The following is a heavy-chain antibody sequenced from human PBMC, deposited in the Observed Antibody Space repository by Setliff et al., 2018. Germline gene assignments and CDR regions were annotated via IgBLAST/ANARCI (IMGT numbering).Heavy chain of an antibody. V-gene: IGHV1-18*01. CDR1: GYTFSRNY. D-gene: IGHD6-13*01. CDR3: ARELLRSSSWRPDVFDV. Sequence: ASVKVSCKAYGYTFSRNYITWVRQAPGRGLEWMGWISTYNGDTDYAQKLQDRLTMTTDTSTSTAYMELRSLIFDDTAIYYCARELLRSSSWRPDVFDVWGQGTMVTVSS. CDR2: ISTYNGDT. J-gene: IGHJ3*01.